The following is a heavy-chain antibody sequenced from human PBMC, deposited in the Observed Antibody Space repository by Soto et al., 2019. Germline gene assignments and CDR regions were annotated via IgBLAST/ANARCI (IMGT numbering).Heavy chain of an antibody. V-gene: IGHV4-39*01. CDR2: IYYSGST. D-gene: IGHD3-10*01. CDR1: GGSISSSSYY. Sequence: SETLSLTCTVSGGSISSSSYYWGWIRQPPGKGLEWIGSIYYSGSTYYNPSLKSRVTISVDTSKNQFSLKLGSVTAADTAVYYCAREPRITMVRGVPAYYYMDVWGKGTTVTVSS. CDR3: AREPRITMVRGVPAYYYMDV. J-gene: IGHJ6*03.